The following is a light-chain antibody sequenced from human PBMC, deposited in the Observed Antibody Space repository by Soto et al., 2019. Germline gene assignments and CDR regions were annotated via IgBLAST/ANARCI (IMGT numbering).Light chain of an antibody. Sequence: EIVMTQSPATLSVSPGERAPLSCRATQSVRSNLAWYQQKPGQAPRLLIYGASTRATGIPATFSGSGSGTEFTLTISSLQSEDFAVYYCQQYNNWPWTFGQGTKVDIK. J-gene: IGKJ1*01. V-gene: IGKV3-15*01. CDR2: GAS. CDR3: QQYNNWPWT. CDR1: QSVRSN.